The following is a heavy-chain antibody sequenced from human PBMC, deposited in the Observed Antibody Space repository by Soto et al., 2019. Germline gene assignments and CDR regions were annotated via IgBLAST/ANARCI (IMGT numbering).Heavy chain of an antibody. CDR1: RFSFSTYY. CDR2: ISDSGSIV. Sequence: RLSCAAPRFSFSTYYMSCIRQAPGRGLEWVSYISDSGSIVYLADSVKGRFAISRDNAKNSLYLQMNSLRTEDTAVYYCYATAIVASDYWGQGTTVTVSS. J-gene: IGHJ6*02. V-gene: IGHV3-11*01. CDR3: YATAIVASDY. D-gene: IGHD5-12*01.